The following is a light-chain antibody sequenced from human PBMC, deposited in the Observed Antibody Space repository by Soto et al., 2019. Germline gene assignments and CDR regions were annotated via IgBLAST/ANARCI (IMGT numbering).Light chain of an antibody. CDR3: SSYRPANTLDV. Sequence: QSALTQPASVSGSPGQSITISCTGTGGYDYVSWYQQHPGKPHKLLIYFVTARPSGVSDRFSGSASANTASLTISGLQAEDEADYYCSSYRPANTLDVFGGGTQLTVL. J-gene: IGLJ7*01. V-gene: IGLV2-14*03. CDR2: FVT. CDR1: GGYDY.